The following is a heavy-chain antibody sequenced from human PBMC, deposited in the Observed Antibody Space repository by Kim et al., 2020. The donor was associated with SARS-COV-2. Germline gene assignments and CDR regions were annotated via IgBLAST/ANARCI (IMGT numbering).Heavy chain of an antibody. CDR3: ARRGTYCTNGVCYPNWFDP. V-gene: IGHV3-11*03. Sequence: GRFTISRDNDKNSLYLQMNSLRAEDTAVYYCARRGTYCTNGVCYPNWFDPWGQGTLVTVSS. D-gene: IGHD2-8*01. J-gene: IGHJ5*02.